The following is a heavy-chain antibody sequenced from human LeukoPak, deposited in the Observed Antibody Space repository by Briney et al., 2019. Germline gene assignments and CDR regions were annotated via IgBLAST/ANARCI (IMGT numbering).Heavy chain of an antibody. CDR1: GFTFSSYA. CDR3: ARDRQDVVVVPAASPNNYYYYGMDV. V-gene: IGHV3-30-3*01. Sequence: PGGSLRLSCAASGFTFSSYAMHWVRQAPGKGLEWVAVKSYEGSNKYYADSVKGRFTISRDNSKNTLYLQMNSLRAEDTAVYYCARDRQDVVVVPAASPNNYYYYGMDVWGQGTTVTVSS. J-gene: IGHJ6*02. D-gene: IGHD2-2*01. CDR2: KSYEGSNK.